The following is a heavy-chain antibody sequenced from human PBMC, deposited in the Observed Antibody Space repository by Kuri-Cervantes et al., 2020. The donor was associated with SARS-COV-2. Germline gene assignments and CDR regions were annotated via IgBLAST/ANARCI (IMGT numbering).Heavy chain of an antibody. Sequence: SETLSLTCTVSGGSISSSSYYWGWIRQPPGKGLEWMGSIYYSGSTNYNPSLKSRVTISVDTSKNQFSLKLSSVTAADTAVYYCVRVDGSWYFFYWGQGTLVTVSS. CDR1: GGSISSSSYY. CDR2: IYYSGST. D-gene: IGHD6-13*01. CDR3: VRVDGSWYFFY. V-gene: IGHV4-39*07. J-gene: IGHJ4*02.